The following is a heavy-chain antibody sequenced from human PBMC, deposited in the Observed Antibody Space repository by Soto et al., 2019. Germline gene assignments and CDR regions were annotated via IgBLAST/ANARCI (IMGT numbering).Heavy chain of an antibody. CDR2: IKQDGNDL. CDR3: ARTVFGVVTGSSYMDV. J-gene: IGHJ6*03. D-gene: IGHD3-3*01. V-gene: IGHV3-7*01. CDR1: GFTFSSYW. Sequence: EVQLVESGGGLVQPGGSLRLSCAASGFTFSSYWMSWVRQAPEKGLEWVANIKQDGNDLYFVDSVKGRFTISRDNDKNSLHLQMSSLRAEDTGVDYCARTVFGVVTGSSYMDVWGKGTTVTVSS.